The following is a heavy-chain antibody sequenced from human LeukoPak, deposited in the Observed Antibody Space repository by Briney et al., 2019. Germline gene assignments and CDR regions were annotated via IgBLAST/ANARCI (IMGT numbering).Heavy chain of an antibody. D-gene: IGHD3-9*01. CDR2: INPNSGGT. Sequence: ASVKVSCKASGYTFTGYYMHWVRQAPGQGLEWMGWINPNSGGTNYAQKFQGWVTMTRDTSISTAYMELSRLRSDDTAVYYCVRTILAYYDILRRYDAFDIWGQGTMVTVSS. CDR3: VRTILAYYDILRRYDAFDI. V-gene: IGHV1-2*04. CDR1: GYTFTGYY. J-gene: IGHJ3*02.